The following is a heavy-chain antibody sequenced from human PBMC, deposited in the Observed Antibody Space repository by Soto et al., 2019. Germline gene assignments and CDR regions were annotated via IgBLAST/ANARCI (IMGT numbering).Heavy chain of an antibody. CDR1: GFTFSSYA. CDR3: AREGDIVVVPAANKLDY. CDR2: ISYDGSNK. Sequence: GGSLILSCAASGFTFSSYAMHWVRQAPGKGLEWVAVISYDGSNKYYADSVKGRFTISRDNSKNTLYLQMNSLRAEDTAVYYCAREGDIVVVPAANKLDYWGQGTLVTVSS. V-gene: IGHV3-30*04. J-gene: IGHJ4*02. D-gene: IGHD2-2*01.